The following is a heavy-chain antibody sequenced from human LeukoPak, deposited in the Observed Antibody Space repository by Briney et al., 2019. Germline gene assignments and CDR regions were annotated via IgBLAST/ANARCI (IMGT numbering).Heavy chain of an antibody. D-gene: IGHD2-2*01. J-gene: IGHJ3*02. CDR1: GYSFTSYW. V-gene: IGHV5-51*01. CDR3: ARPAGVPAATRYAFDI. CDR2: IYPGDSDT. Sequence: GESLKISCKGSGYSFTSYWIGWVRQMPGKGLEWMGIIYPGDSDTRYSPSFQGQVTISADKSISTAYLQWSSLKASDTAMYYCARPAGVPAATRYAFDIWGQGTMVTVSS.